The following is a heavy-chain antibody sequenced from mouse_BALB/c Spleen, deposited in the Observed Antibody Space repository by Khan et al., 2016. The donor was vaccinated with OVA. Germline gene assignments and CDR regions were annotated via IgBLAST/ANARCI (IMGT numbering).Heavy chain of an antibody. Sequence: VRLQQSGPELVKPGASVKMSCKASGYTFTSYVMHWVKQKPGLGLEWIGYIYPYNDDTKYNEKFKGKATLTSDKSSSTAYMELSSLTSEDSAVYYGAPVDGYYVSFAYWGQGTLVTVSA. J-gene: IGHJ3*01. CDR1: GYTFTSYV. V-gene: IGHV1S136*01. CDR2: IYPYNDDT. D-gene: IGHD2-3*01. CDR3: APVDGYYVSFAY.